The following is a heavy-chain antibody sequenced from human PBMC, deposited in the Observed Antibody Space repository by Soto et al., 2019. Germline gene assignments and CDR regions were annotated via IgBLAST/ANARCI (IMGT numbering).Heavy chain of an antibody. D-gene: IGHD3-22*01. CDR3: AKNRGLVTTSWNFEY. CDR2: IHGGVNSA. CDR1: GFTFSGYA. Sequence: EVQLLESWGDFVQPGRSLSLSCAASGFTFSGYAMSWVRQAPGKGLEWVSVIHGGVNSAYYADSVKVLFTISRDNSKNTLYLQMSSLRGEDTAVYYCAKNRGLVTTSWNFEYWGQGTLVTVSS. J-gene: IGHJ4*02. V-gene: IGHV3-23*01.